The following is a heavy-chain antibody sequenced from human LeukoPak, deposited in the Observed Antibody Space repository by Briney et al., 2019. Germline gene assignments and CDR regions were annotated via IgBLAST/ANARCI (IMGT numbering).Heavy chain of an antibody. CDR3: ATDYCGGDCEYYYYYYGLDV. CDR2: SDPEDGET. CDR1: GYTLTELS. V-gene: IGHV1-24*01. J-gene: IGHJ6*02. D-gene: IGHD2-21*02. Sequence: ASVKVSCKVSGYTLTELSMHWVRQAPGKGLEWMGGSDPEDGETIYAQKFQGRVTLTEDTSTDTAYMELSSLRSDDTAVYYCATDYCGGDCEYYYYYYGLDVWGQGTTVTVSS.